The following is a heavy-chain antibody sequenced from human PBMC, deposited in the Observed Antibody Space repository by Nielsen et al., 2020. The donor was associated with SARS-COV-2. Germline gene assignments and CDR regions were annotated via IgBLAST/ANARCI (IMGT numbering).Heavy chain of an antibody. CDR2: ISSSSSYI. CDR3: AKEGGYDSYDY. J-gene: IGHJ4*02. D-gene: IGHD5-12*01. CDR1: GFTFSSYS. Sequence: GVLKISCAASGFTFSSYSMNWVRQAPGKGLEWVSSISSSSSYIYYADSVKGRFTISRDNSKNTLYLQMNSLRAEDTAVYYCAKEGGYDSYDYWGQGTLVTVSS. V-gene: IGHV3-21*04.